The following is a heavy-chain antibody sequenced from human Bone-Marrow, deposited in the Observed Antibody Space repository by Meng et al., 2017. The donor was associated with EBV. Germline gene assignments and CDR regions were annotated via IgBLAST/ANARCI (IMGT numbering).Heavy chain of an antibody. J-gene: IGHJ4*02. CDR1: GGPFRSDS. V-gene: IGHV1-69*01. D-gene: IGHD3-10*01. Sequence: QVHMEQSGADVEMPGSSVKISCKTSGGPFRSDSVSWVRQGPGQGLEWLGGLIPMSGAPHYAQKFQNRVTITADEYTRTHYMELSSLRSDDTAVYYCASESGRGFTPDFWGQGTLVTVSS. CDR2: LIPMSGAP. CDR3: ASESGRGFTPDF.